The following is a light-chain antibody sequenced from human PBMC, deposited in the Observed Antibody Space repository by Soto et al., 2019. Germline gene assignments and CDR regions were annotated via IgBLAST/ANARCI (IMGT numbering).Light chain of an antibody. Sequence: ELLSVSVALGQTATITCEITNIGSKNVHWYQQKPGLAPVLVIYTDDHRPSGTPERFSGSNSGHTATLTISRAQADDEADYYCQLWDTYTWMFGGGTKLTVL. CDR2: TDD. CDR3: QLWDTYTWM. CDR1: NIGSKN. J-gene: IGLJ3*02. V-gene: IGLV3-9*01.